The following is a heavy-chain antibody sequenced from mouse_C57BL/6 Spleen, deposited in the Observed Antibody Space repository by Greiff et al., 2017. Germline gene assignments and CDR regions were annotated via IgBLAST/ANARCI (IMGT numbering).Heavy chain of an antibody. Sequence: QVQLQQPGAELVMPGASVKLSCKASGYTFTSYWMHWVKQRPGQGLEWIGEIDPSDSFTNYNQKFKGKSTLTVDKSSSTAYMQLSSLTSEDSAVYYCAYGSSYFEVWGTGTTVTVSS. CDR3: AYGSSYFEV. CDR2: IDPSDSFT. D-gene: IGHD1-1*01. J-gene: IGHJ1*03. CDR1: GYTFTSYW. V-gene: IGHV1-69*01.